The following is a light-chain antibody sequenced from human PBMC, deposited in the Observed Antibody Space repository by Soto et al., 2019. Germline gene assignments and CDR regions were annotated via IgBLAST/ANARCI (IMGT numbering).Light chain of an antibody. V-gene: IGLV1-40*01. CDR3: QSYDSSLSGSV. CDR1: SSNIGAGYD. CDR2: ANT. Sequence: QSVLTQPPSVSGAPGQRVIISCTGSSSNIGAGYDLHWYQQLPGTAPKLLIYANTNRPSGVPDRFSGSKSGTSASLAITGLQAEDEADYYCQSYDSSLSGSVFGTGTKVTVL. J-gene: IGLJ1*01.